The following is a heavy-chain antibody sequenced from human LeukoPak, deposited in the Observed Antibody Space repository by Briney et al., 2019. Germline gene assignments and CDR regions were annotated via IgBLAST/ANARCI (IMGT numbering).Heavy chain of an antibody. V-gene: IGHV4-30-2*01. Sequence: SETLSLTCAVYGGSFTGYYWSWIRQPPGKGLEWIGYIYHSGSTYYNPSLKSRVTISVDRSKNQFSLKLSSVTAADTAVYYCARFLGIADNWFDPWGQGTLVTVSS. J-gene: IGHJ5*02. CDR2: IYHSGST. D-gene: IGHD7-27*01. CDR3: ARFLGIADNWFDP. CDR1: GGSFTGYY.